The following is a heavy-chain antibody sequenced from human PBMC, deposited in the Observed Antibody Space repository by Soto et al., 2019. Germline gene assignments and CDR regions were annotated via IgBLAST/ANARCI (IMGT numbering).Heavy chain of an antibody. J-gene: IGHJ4*02. CDR1: GYTFTSYA. V-gene: IGHV1-3*01. D-gene: IGHD3-22*01. CDR2: INAGNGNT. CDR3: ARDGPYYYDSSGYNPRFDY. Sequence: ASVKVSCKASGYTFTSYAMHWVRQAPGQRLEWMGWINAGNGNTKYSQKFQGRVTITRDTSTSTAYMELSSLRSEDTAVYYCARDGPYYYDSSGYNPRFDYWGQGTLVTVSS.